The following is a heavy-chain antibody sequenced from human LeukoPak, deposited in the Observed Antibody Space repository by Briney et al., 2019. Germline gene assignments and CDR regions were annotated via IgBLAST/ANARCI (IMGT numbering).Heavy chain of an antibody. J-gene: IGHJ3*01. CDR2: IYHSGST. CDR3: TRSDGYGLVGI. D-gene: IGHD3-10*01. Sequence: SETLSLTCAVYGGSFSDYYWTWIRQPPGKGLEWIGEIYHSGSTYYNSSLKSRVIILIDTSKSHFSLTPSSVTAADTAVYYCTRSDGYGLVGIWGQGTMVTVSS. V-gene: IGHV4-34*01. CDR1: GGSFSDYY.